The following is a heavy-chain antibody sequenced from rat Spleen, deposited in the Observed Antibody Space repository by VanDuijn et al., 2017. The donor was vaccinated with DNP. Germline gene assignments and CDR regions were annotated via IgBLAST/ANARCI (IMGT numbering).Heavy chain of an antibody. V-gene: IGHV5S13*01. Sequence: EVQLVESGGGLVQPGRSLKLSCVVSGFTFNNFGMAWVRQTPTKGLEWVASITNSGGSTNYRDSVKGRFTLSRDNAKNTAYLQMNSLRSEDTATYYCVKSLNYGDYWGQGVMVTVSS. CDR2: ITNSGGST. CDR1: GFTFNNFG. D-gene: IGHD1-11*01. J-gene: IGHJ2*01. CDR3: VKSLNYGDY.